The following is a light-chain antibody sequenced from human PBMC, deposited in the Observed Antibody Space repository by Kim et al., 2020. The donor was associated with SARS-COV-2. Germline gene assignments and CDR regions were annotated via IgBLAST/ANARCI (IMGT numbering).Light chain of an antibody. J-gene: IGLJ3*02. CDR2: RDT. V-gene: IGLV3-9*01. CDR1: NIGRKN. CDR3: QVWDSSTAV. Sequence: SYELTQPLSVSVALGQSARITCGGNNIGRKNVHWYQQKPGQAPVLVIYRDTDRPSGIPERFSGSNSGNTATLTISRAQAGDEADYYRQVWDSSTAVFGGG.